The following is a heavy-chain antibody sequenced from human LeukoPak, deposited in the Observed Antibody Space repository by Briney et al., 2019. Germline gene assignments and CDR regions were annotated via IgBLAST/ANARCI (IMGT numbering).Heavy chain of an antibody. J-gene: IGHJ4*02. CDR2: IFYNGST. V-gene: IGHV4-59*01. CDR1: GGSISSYY. Sequence: SETLSLTCTVSGGSISSYYWSWIRQPPGRGLEWIGYIFYNGSTNYNPSLKSRVTISVDTAKNHVSLSLSSVTAADTAVYYCAREGGPYRPLDYSGQGTLVTVAS. CDR3: AREGGPYRPLDY.